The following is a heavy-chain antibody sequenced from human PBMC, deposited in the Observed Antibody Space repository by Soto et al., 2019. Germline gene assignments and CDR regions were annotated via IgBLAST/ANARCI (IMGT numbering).Heavy chain of an antibody. CDR1: GYTFTGYY. D-gene: IGHD1-26*01. CDR3: AREGPTRRSGWFEP. Sequence: ASVKVSCKASGYTFTGYYMHWVRQAPGQGLEWMGWINPNSGGTNYAQKFQGRVTMTRDTSIRTAYMELSRLRSDDTAVYYCAREGPTRRSGWFEPWGKGTLVTVSS. CDR2: INPNSGGT. J-gene: IGHJ5*02. V-gene: IGHV1-2*02.